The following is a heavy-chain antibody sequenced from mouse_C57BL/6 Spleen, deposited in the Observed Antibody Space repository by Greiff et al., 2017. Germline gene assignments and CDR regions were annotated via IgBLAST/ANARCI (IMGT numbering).Heavy chain of an antibody. V-gene: IGHV1-80*01. CDR3: SRCDIDTEGDAMDY. CDR1: GYAFSSYW. CDR2: IYPGDGDT. J-gene: IGHJ4*01. Sequence: QVQLQQSGTVLAKPGASVKISCKASGYAFSSYWMHWVKQRPGKGLEWIGRIYPGDGDTNYNGKFKGKAKLTAVKSASTAYMELSSLTSEESAVYYGSRCDIDTEGDAMDYWGQGTPVTVSA.